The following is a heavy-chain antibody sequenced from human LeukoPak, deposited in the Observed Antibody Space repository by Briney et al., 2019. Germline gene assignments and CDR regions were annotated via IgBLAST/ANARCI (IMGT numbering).Heavy chain of an antibody. V-gene: IGHV4-59*08. D-gene: IGHD5-12*01. CDR3: ASAAVWLAFDF. CDR2: NHYSGSA. CDR1: GGSISSYY. Sequence: SETLSLTCTVSGGSISSYYWSWIRQPPGKGLEWIGYNHYSGSANYNPLFKSRVTISVETSKNQFSLKLSSVTAADTAVYHCASAAVWLAFDFWGQGALVTVST. J-gene: IGHJ4*02.